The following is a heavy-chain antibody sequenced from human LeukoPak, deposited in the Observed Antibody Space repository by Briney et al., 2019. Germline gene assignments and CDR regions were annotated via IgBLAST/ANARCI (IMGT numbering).Heavy chain of an antibody. J-gene: IGHJ4*02. V-gene: IGHV3-23*01. CDR3: RSGEDIVVVPAATEGDY. D-gene: IGHD2-2*01. CDR1: GFTFSSYA. CDR2: ISGSGGST. Sequence: PGGSLRLSCAASGFTFSSYAMSWVRQAPGKGLEWVSAISGSGGSTYYADSVKGRFTISRDNSKNTLYLQMNSLRAEDTAVYYCRSGEDIVVVPAATEGDYWGQGTLVTVSS.